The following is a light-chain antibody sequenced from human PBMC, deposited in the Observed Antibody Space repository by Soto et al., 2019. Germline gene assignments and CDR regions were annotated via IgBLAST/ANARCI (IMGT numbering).Light chain of an antibody. CDR1: ESLLRSDGKTY. Sequence: TQTPVSLSAAPGQPASISCKSSESLLRSDGKTYLSWYLQRPGQPPQLLIHELSSRLSGVPDRFSGSGSGTDFTLWNRRVEPEPGGIYYCFLTFSLPRSFVGGTRLDIE. CDR2: ELS. J-gene: IGKJ4*01. CDR3: FLTFSLPRS. V-gene: IGKV2D-29*01.